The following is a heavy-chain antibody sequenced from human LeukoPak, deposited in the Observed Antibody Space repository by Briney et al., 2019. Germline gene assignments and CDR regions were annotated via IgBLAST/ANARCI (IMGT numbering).Heavy chain of an antibody. Sequence: PSETLSLTCAVYDGSFSGYYWSWIRQPPAKGLEWIGVIKHSGSTNYNPSLKSRVTISVNTSKNQFSLKLSSVTAADTAVYYCARVRPQQLWLRRNSHRSGYYFDYWGQGTLVTVSS. CDR2: IKHSGST. V-gene: IGHV4-34*01. J-gene: IGHJ4*02. D-gene: IGHD5-18*01. CDR1: DGSFSGYY. CDR3: ARVRPQQLWLRRNSHRSGYYFDY.